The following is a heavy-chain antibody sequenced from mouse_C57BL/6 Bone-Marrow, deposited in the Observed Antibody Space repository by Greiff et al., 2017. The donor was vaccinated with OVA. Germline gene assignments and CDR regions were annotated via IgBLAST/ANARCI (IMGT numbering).Heavy chain of an antibody. D-gene: IGHD2-10*02. Sequence: EVKLLESGAGLVKPGGSLKLSCAASGFTFSDYGMAWVRQAPRKGPEWVAFISNLACSINYADTVTGRFTISRENAKNPLYLEMSSLRSEDTAKYYCARDGYGNSDWYFDVWGTGTTVTVSS. CDR3: ARDGYGNSDWYFDV. V-gene: IGHV5-15*01. CDR2: ISNLACSI. CDR1: GFTFSDYG. J-gene: IGHJ1*03.